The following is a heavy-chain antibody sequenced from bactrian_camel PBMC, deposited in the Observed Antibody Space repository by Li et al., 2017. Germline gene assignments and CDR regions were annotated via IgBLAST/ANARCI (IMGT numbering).Heavy chain of an antibody. J-gene: IGHJ6*01. V-gene: IGHV3S1*01. CDR1: GFTFRSFW. CDR2: ITTGGGSA. D-gene: IGHD7*01. CDR3: ATVWFSGGVWVALGY. Sequence: HVQLVESGGGFVQPGGSLSLSCEASGFTFRSFWMSWVRQAPGKGLEWVAGITTGGGSAHYANSVKGRFTISRDNAKGTLYLQLNSLKTEDTAMYYCATVWFSGGVWVALGYWGQGTQVTVS.